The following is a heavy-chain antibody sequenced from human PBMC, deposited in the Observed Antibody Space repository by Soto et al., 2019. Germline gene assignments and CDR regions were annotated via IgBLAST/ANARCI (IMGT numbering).Heavy chain of an antibody. Sequence: PGESLKISCKGSGYSFTSYWISWVRQMPGKGLEWMGRIDPSDSYTNYSPSFQGHVTISADKSISTAYLQWSSLKASDTAMYYCARQYGEYTQKKYGMDVWGQGTTVTVSS. CDR2: IDPSDSYT. CDR1: GYSFTSYW. CDR3: ARQYGEYTQKKYGMDV. V-gene: IGHV5-10-1*01. D-gene: IGHD4-17*01. J-gene: IGHJ6*02.